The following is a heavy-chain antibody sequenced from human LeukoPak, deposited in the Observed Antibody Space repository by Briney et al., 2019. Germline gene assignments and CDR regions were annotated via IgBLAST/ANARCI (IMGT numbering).Heavy chain of an antibody. V-gene: IGHV3-30-3*01. CDR1: GFTFSRYA. CDR3: ARTDISGWSRPLDC. CDR2: ISSDGSNK. J-gene: IGHJ4*02. D-gene: IGHD6-19*01. Sequence: PGGSLRLSCAASGFTFSRYALHWVRQAPGKGLEWAAVISSDGSNKYYAGSVEGRFTISRDNYNNTLLLQMNSLRAEDTAVYYCARTDISGWSRPLDCWGQGTLVTVSS.